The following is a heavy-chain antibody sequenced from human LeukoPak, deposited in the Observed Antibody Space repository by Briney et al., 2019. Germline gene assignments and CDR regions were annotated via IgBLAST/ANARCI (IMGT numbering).Heavy chain of an antibody. V-gene: IGHV3-23*01. CDR2: ISGSGGST. D-gene: IGHD3-3*01. CDR3: AKGPRYDFWSGYPYYFDY. Sequence: PGGSLRLSCAASGFTFSSYAMSWVRQAPGKGLEWVSAISGSGGSTYYADSVKGRFTISRDNSKNTLYLQMSSLRAEDTAVYYCAKGPRYDFWSGYPYYFDYWGQGTLVTVSS. J-gene: IGHJ4*02. CDR1: GFTFSSYA.